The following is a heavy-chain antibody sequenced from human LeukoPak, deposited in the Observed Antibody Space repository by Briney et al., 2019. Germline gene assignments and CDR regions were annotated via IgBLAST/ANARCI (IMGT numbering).Heavy chain of an antibody. Sequence: GSLRLSCAASGFSFSTHAMSWVRQAPGKGLEWVSTIYYSGGNTYSADSVKGRFTISRDNAKHMLYLQMNSLRAEDTAIYYCAKDQGQAVVPRRFDYWGQGTLVTVSS. J-gene: IGHJ4*02. D-gene: IGHD4-23*01. CDR2: IYYSGGNT. V-gene: IGHV3-23*01. CDR1: GFSFSTHA. CDR3: AKDQGQAVVPRRFDY.